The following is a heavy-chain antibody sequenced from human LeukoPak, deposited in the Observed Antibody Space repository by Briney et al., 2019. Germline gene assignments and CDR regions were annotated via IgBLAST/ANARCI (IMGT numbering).Heavy chain of an antibody. CDR2: IGGSGGWI. D-gene: IGHD6-19*01. V-gene: IGHV3-23*01. CDR1: GFSFSNYA. Sequence: GGSLRLSCAASGFSFSNYAMSWGREAPGKGLEWVSVIGGSGGWIHYTDSVKGRFTISRDNSNSILYLQMNSLRAEDTAVYFCAKDPTGYSSKWGQGTLVTVSS. J-gene: IGHJ4*02. CDR3: AKDPTGYSSK.